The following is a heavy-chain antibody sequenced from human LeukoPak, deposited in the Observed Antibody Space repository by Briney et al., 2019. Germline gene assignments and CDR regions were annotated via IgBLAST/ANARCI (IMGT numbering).Heavy chain of an antibody. Sequence: GASLQISCKGSGSIFTSYWIGWGRELPGKGLEWMGIIYPGDSDTRYSPSFQGQVTISADKSISTAYLQWSSLQASDTAMYYCARRDGYYHPEDYWGQGTLVTVSS. D-gene: IGHD5-24*01. CDR3: ARRDGYYHPEDY. J-gene: IGHJ4*02. V-gene: IGHV5-51*01. CDR1: GSIFTSYW. CDR2: IYPGDSDT.